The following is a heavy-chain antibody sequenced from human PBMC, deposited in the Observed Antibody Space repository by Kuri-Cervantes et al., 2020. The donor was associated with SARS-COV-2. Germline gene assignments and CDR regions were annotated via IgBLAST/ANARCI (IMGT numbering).Heavy chain of an antibody. Sequence: GESLKISCAASGFTFSSYAMHWVRQALGKGLEWVAVISYDGSNKYYADSVKGRFTISRDNSKNTLYLQMNSLRAEDTAVYYCARDQDYYDSNDYFDYWGQGTLVTVSS. CDR2: ISYDGSNK. D-gene: IGHD3-22*01. CDR3: ARDQDYYDSNDYFDY. J-gene: IGHJ4*02. V-gene: IGHV3-30*04. CDR1: GFTFSSYA.